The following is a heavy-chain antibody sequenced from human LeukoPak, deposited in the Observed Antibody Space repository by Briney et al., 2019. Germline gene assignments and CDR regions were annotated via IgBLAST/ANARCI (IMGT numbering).Heavy chain of an antibody. CDR1: GFTFSDFW. CDR2: INQNGGET. Sequence: GGSLRLSCAVSGFTFSDFWMNWVRRSPGKGLEWVASINQNGGETSYVDSVKGRFTISRDNPKNSLYLQMSSLRAEDTAVYYCARDGTSPGLYFDLWGQGTLVTVSS. D-gene: IGHD1/OR15-1a*01. V-gene: IGHV3-7*01. CDR3: ARDGTSPGLYFDL. J-gene: IGHJ4*01.